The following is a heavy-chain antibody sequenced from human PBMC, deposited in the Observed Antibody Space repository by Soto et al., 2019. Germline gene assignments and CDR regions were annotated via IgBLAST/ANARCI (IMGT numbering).Heavy chain of an antibody. CDR1: GFTFSSYS. Sequence: PWGSLRLSCAASGFTFSSYSMNWVRQAPGKGLEWVSSISSSSSYIYYADSVKGRFTISRDNAKNSLYLQMNSLRAEDTAVYYCARDLTRVPTAYWGQGTLVTVSS. CDR2: ISSSSSYI. CDR3: ARDLTRVPTAY. J-gene: IGHJ4*02. V-gene: IGHV3-21*01. D-gene: IGHD2-2*01.